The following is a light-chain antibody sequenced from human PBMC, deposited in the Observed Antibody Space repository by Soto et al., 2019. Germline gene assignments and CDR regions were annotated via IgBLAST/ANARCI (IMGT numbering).Light chain of an antibody. J-gene: IGLJ1*01. CDR3: FSYTSSGTYV. CDR2: EVS. V-gene: IGLV2-14*01. Sequence: QSVLTQPASMSGSPGQSITIPCTRTSSDVGNYKYVSWYQQHPGKAPKLMIYEVSNRPSGVSNRCSGSKSGNTASLTISGLQAEDETDYYCFSYTSSGTYVFGTGTKVTVL. CDR1: SSDVGNYKY.